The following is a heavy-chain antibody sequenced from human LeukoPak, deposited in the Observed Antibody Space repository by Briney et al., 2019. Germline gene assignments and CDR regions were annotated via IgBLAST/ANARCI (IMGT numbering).Heavy chain of an antibody. CDR1: ESAFSSYE. CDR3: AGGLGSGWRY. Sequence: GGSLGLSCTTYESAFSSYEMNWIRQAPGKGLEWVSYISNTGNTIYYTDSVKGRFTISRDNAKNSLYLQMNSLRDEDTALYYCAGGLGSGWRYWGQGTPVTVSS. J-gene: IGHJ4*02. D-gene: IGHD6-19*01. CDR2: ISNTGNTI. V-gene: IGHV3-48*03.